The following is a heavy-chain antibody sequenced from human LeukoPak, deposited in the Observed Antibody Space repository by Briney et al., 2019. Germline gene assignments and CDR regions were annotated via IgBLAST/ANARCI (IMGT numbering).Heavy chain of an antibody. V-gene: IGHV3-23*01. CDR2: VDGGGGGT. CDR1: GFTLSSYA. J-gene: IGHJ4*02. CDR3: AKQSAGSAAWYSLHYDF. D-gene: IGHD6-13*01. Sequence: PGGSLRLSCAASGFTLSSYAMTWVRQAPGRWLEWVSSVDGGGGGTYYADSVKGRFTIPRDNSKDTLYLQMNGLRAEDTAVYFCAKQSAGSAAWYSLHYDFWGQGTLVTVSS.